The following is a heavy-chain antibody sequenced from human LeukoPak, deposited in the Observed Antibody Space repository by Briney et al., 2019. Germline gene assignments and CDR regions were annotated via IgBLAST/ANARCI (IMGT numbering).Heavy chain of an antibody. D-gene: IGHD6-19*01. CDR3: AGVDRIAVADPYWYFDL. CDR1: GGTFSSYA. J-gene: IGHJ2*01. CDR2: IIPIFGTA. Sequence: ASVKVSCKASGGTFSSYAISWVRQAPGQGLEWMGGIIPIFGTANYAQKFQGRVTITADESTSTAYMELSSLRSEDTAVYYCAGVDRIAVADPYWYFDLWGRGTLVTVSS. V-gene: IGHV1-69*13.